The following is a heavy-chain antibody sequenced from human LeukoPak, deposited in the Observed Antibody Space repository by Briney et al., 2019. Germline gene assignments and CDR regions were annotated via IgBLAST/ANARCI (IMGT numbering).Heavy chain of an antibody. V-gene: IGHV3-21*01. CDR1: GFTFSSYS. CDR3: ARDLWGSMQAFDY. J-gene: IGHJ4*02. Sequence: GGSLRLSCAASGFTFSSYSMNWVRQAPGKGLEWVSSIGSSSSYIYYADSVKGRFTISRDNAKNSLYLQMNSLRAEDTAVYYCARDLWGSMQAFDYWGQGTLVTVSS. CDR2: IGSSSSYI. D-gene: IGHD2/OR15-2a*01.